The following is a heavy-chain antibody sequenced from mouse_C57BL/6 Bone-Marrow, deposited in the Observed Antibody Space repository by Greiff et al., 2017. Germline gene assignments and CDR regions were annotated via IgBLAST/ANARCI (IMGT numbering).Heavy chain of an antibody. CDR3: ARHPLSTVVAPYWYFDV. D-gene: IGHD1-1*01. CDR2: ISGGGGNT. V-gene: IGHV5-9*01. Sequence: EVMLVESGGGLVKPGGSLKLSCAASGFTFSSYTMSWVRQTPEKRLEWVATISGGGGNTYYPDSVKGRFTISRDNAKNTLYLQMSSLRSEDTALYYCARHPLSTVVAPYWYFDVWGTGTTVTVSS. CDR1: GFTFSSYT. J-gene: IGHJ1*03.